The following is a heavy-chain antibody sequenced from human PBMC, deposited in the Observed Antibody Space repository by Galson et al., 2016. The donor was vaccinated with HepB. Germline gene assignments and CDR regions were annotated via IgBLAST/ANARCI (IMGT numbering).Heavy chain of an antibody. D-gene: IGHD6-13*01. CDR2: INSDGSST. Sequence: SLRLSCAASGFPFSNYWMHWVRQAPGKGPVWVSRINSDGSSTTYADSVKGRFTISRDNAKNTLYLQMNSLRAEDTALYYGTRVHREGIAAAGLQIWGQGTLVIVSS. J-gene: IGHJ4*02. CDR1: GFPFSNYW. V-gene: IGHV3-74*01. CDR3: TRVHREGIAAAGLQI.